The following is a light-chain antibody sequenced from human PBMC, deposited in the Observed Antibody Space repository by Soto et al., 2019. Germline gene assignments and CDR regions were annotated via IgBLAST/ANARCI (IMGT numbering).Light chain of an antibody. Sequence: DIVMTQSPLSLPVTPGEPASISCRSSQSLLHSNGYNYLDWYLQKPGQSPQLLIYLGSNRASGVPDRFSGSGSGTDFTLKISRVEADDVGVYYCMQALQTPGFGQGTRLEIK. J-gene: IGKJ5*01. CDR2: LGS. CDR3: MQALQTPG. CDR1: QSLLHSNGYNY. V-gene: IGKV2-28*01.